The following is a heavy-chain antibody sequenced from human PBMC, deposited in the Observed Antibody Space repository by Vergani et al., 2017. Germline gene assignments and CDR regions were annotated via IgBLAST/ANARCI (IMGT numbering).Heavy chain of an antibody. D-gene: IGHD6-19*01. CDR3: AGRSSGYSSAWYRNGMDF. CDR1: GYSFTSYW. CDR2: IYPGDSDT. Sequence: EVQLVQSGAEVKKPGESLKISCKGSGYSFTSYWIGWVRQMPGKGLEWMGIIYPGDSDTRYSPSFQGQVTISADKSISTAYLQWSSLKASDTAMYSCAGRSSGYSSAWYRNGMDFWGQGTTVTVSS. V-gene: IGHV5-51*01. J-gene: IGHJ6*02.